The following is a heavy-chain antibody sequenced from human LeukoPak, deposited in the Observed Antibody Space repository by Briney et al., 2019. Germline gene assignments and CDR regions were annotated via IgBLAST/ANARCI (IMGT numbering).Heavy chain of an antibody. D-gene: IGHD3-3*01. CDR2: INHSGST. V-gene: IGHV4-34*01. Sequence: SETLSLTCAVYGGSFSGYYWSWIRQPPGKGLEWIGEINHSGSTNYNPSLQSRVTISVDTSKNQFSLKLSSVTAADTAVYYCARETDYDFWSGYAFGYWGQGTLVTVSS. CDR1: GGSFSGYY. J-gene: IGHJ4*02. CDR3: ARETDYDFWSGYAFGY.